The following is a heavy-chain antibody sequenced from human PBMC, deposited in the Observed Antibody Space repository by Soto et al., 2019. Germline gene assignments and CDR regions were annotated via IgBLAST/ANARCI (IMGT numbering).Heavy chain of an antibody. V-gene: IGHV2-5*01. CDR3: ALHPDYDFWSGYYYFDY. Sequence: SGPTLVNPTHTLTLTCTFSGFSLSTSGVGVGWIRQPPGKALEWLALIYWNDDKRYSPSLKSRLTITKDTSKNQVVLTMTNMDPVDTATYYCALHPDYDFWSGYYYFDYWGQGTLVTVSS. J-gene: IGHJ4*02. D-gene: IGHD3-3*01. CDR2: IYWNDDK. CDR1: GFSLSTSGVG.